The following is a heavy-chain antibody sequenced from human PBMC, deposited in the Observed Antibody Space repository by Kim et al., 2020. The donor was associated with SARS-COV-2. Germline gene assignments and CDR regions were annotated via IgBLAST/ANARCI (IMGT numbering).Heavy chain of an antibody. J-gene: IGHJ4*02. CDR3: ARDWGDYYDSSGYFDY. Sequence: SVKRRFTISRDNSKKTLYLQMNSLRAEDTAVYYCARDWGDYYDSSGYFDYWGQGTLVTVSS. V-gene: IGHV3-30*07. D-gene: IGHD3-22*01.